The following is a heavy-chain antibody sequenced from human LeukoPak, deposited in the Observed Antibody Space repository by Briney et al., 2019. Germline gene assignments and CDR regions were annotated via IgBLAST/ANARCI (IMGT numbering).Heavy chain of an antibody. CDR3: ARRSQFGSSSVGAHHFDH. V-gene: IGHV3-23*01. CDR1: GFTFSSYA. J-gene: IGHJ4*02. CDR2: ISGSGGST. Sequence: GGSLRLSCAASGFTFSSYAMSWVRQAPGKGLEWVSAISGSGGSTYYADSVRGRFTVSRDNAKDSLYLQLNSLRAEDTAVYYCARRSQFGSSSVGAHHFDHWGQGTLVTFSS. D-gene: IGHD6-6*01.